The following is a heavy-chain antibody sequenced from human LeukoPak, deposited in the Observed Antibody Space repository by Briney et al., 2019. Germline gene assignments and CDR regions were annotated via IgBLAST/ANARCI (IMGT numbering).Heavy chain of an antibody. Sequence: GGSLRLSCAASGFTFSSYSMNWVRQAPGKGLEWVSYISSSSSTIYYADSVKGRFTISRDNAKNSLYLQMNSLRAEDTAVYYCARLRGGSIKSCFDYWGQGSLVIVSS. CDR1: GFTFSSYS. CDR2: ISSSSSTI. CDR3: ARLRGGSIKSCFDY. J-gene: IGHJ4*02. V-gene: IGHV3-48*01. D-gene: IGHD3-10*01.